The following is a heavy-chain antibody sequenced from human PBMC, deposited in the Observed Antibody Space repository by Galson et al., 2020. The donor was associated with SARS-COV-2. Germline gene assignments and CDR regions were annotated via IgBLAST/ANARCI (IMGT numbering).Heavy chain of an antibody. D-gene: IGHD5-12*01. CDR3: ASELGDIVATIPFDY. J-gene: IGHJ4*02. CDR2: VYYSGST. CDR1: GGTIRNNIYY. Sequence: ASETLTLTCTASGGTIRNNIYYWARHRQPTGKGLEWIGTVYYSGSTYYNPSLKSRVTISVDTSKNQFSLNLTSVTAADTAVYYCASELGDIVATIPFDYWGQGILVTGSS. V-gene: IGHV4-39*07.